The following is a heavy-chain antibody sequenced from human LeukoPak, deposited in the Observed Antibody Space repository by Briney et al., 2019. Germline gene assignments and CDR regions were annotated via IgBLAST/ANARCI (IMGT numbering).Heavy chain of an antibody. CDR1: GVTFSTYW. V-gene: IGHV3-7*01. CDR2: IKQGGSEK. Sequence: PGGSLRLSCAASGVTFSTYWMSWVRQAPGKGLEWVANIKQGGSEKYYVDSVKGRFTISRDNAKNSLYLQMNSLRAEDTAMYYCARDSAGNDYWGQGTLVTVSS. CDR3: ARDSAGNDY. J-gene: IGHJ4*02. D-gene: IGHD6-13*01.